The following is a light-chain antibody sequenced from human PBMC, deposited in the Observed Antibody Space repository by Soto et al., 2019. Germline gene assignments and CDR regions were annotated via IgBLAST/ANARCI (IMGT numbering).Light chain of an antibody. CDR3: SSYTSSITPYV. CDR1: SSDVGGYNY. V-gene: IGLV2-14*01. J-gene: IGLJ1*01. Sequence: QSALAQPTSVSGSPGQSIAISCTGTSSDVGGYNYVSWHQQHPGKAPKVLISVVSNRPSGVSNRFSGSKSGNAAYLTISGLQADDEAEYYCSSYTSSITPYVFGTGTKLTVL. CDR2: VVS.